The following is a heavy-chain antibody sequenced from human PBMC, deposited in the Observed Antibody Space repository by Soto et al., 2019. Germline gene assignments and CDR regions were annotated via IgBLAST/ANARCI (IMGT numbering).Heavy chain of an antibody. CDR1: GFTVSSNY. J-gene: IGHJ6*02. CDR2: IYSGGST. V-gene: IGHV3-53*04. Sequence: EVQLVESGGGLVQPGGSLRLSCAASGFTVSSNYMSWVRQAPGKGLEWVSVIYSGGSTYYADSVKGRFTISRHNSKNTVYLQMNRRRTEDTAVYYCARDLGDYYESSGDYYRHYGMDVWGQGTTVTVSS. CDR3: ARDLGDYYESSGDYYRHYGMDV. D-gene: IGHD3-22*01.